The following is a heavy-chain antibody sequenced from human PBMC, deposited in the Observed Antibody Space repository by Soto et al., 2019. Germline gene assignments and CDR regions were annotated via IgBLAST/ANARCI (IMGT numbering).Heavy chain of an antibody. CDR3: ASSGWQQLALDY. D-gene: IGHD6-13*01. CDR2: IYHSGST. J-gene: IGHJ4*02. V-gene: IGHV4-30-2*01. CDR1: GGSISSGGYS. Sequence: SETLSLTCAVSGGSISSGGYSWSWLRQPPGKGLEWIGYIYHSGSTYYNPSLKSRVTISVDRSKNQFSLKLSSVTAADTAVYYCASSGWQQLALDYWGQGTLVT.